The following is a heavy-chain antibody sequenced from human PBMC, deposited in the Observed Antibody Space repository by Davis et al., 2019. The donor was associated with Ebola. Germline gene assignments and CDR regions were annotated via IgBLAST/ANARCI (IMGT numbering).Heavy chain of an antibody. CDR1: GGSFSGYY. CDR2: VYNSGSP. V-gene: IGHV4-59*01. CDR3: ARAHSGYDPFHY. J-gene: IGHJ4*02. Sequence: SETLSLTCAVYGGSFSGYYWNWIRQPPGKGLEWIGYVYNSGSPNYNPSLKSRDTMSVDTSKNQFSMRLTSVTAADTAVYFCARAHSGYDPFHYWGQGALVTVSS. D-gene: IGHD5-12*01.